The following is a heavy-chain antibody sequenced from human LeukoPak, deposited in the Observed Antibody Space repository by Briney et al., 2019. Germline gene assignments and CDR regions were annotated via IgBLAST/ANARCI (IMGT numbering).Heavy chain of an antibody. Sequence: SVKVSCKASGFTFSNSAMQWVRQASGQRLEWIGWIVVASGNTKYAQKFQERVTITRDMSTSTAYMELSSLRPEDTAVYYCAAAPIEMQQRGFDYWGQGSLVTVSS. CDR1: GFTFSNSA. V-gene: IGHV1-58*02. CDR3: AAAPIEMQQRGFDY. CDR2: IVVASGNT. J-gene: IGHJ4*02. D-gene: IGHD5-24*01.